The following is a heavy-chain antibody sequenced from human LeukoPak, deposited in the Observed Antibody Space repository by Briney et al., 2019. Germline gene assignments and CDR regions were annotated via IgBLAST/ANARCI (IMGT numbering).Heavy chain of an antibody. V-gene: IGHV1-18*01. CDR3: ARDQTIAAAPLVYYYYYGMDV. CDR1: GYTFTRYG. CDR2: ISAYNGNT. J-gene: IGHJ6*02. D-gene: IGHD6-13*01. Sequence: GASVKVSCKASGYTFTRYGISWVRQAPGQGLEWMGWISAYNGNTNYAQKLQGRVTMTTDTSTSTAYMELSRLRSDDTAVYYCARDQTIAAAPLVYYYYYGMDVWGQGTTVTISS.